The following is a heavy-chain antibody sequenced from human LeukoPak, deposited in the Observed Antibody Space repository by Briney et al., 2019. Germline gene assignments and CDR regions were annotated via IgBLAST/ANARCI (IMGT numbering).Heavy chain of an antibody. V-gene: IGHV4-59*01. CDR3: ARGGANYYGSGSYWGFDL. J-gene: IGHJ2*01. CDR1: GGSFSSYY. CDR2: IYYSGYT. D-gene: IGHD3-10*01. Sequence: SSETLSLTCTVSGGSFSSYYWSWIRQPPGKGLEWIGYIYYSGYTNYNPSLKSRVTISVDTSRNQFSLKLRSVTTADTAVYYCARGGANYYGSGSYWGFDLWGRGSLLTVSS.